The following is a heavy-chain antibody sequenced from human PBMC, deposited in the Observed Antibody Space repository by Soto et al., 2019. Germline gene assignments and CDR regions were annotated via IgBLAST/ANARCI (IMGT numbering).Heavy chain of an antibody. V-gene: IGHV3-23*01. Sequence: EVQLLESGGGLVQPGGSLRLSCTASGFTFTSYDMSWVRQAPGKGLEWVSTISGSGGTTNYADSVKGRYTISRDNSKNKVYLQMDSLRVDDTADYYCAKAWGISTYDYWGQGTLVTVSS. D-gene: IGHD3-16*01. CDR3: AKAWGISTYDY. J-gene: IGHJ4*02. CDR1: GFTFTSYD. CDR2: ISGSGGTT.